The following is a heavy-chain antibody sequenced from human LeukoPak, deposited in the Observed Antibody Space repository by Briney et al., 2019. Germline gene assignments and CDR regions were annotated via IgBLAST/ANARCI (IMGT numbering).Heavy chain of an antibody. CDR1: GYTFTSYD. Sequence: ASVKVSCKSSGYTFTSYDINWVRQATGQGLEWMGWMNPNSGNTGYAQKLQGRVTMTTDTSTSTAYMELRSLRSDDTAVYYCARLMSPLRYYYMDVWGKGTTVTVSS. V-gene: IGHV1-8*01. CDR3: ARLMSPLRYYYMDV. J-gene: IGHJ6*03. CDR2: MNPNSGNT. D-gene: IGHD3-16*01.